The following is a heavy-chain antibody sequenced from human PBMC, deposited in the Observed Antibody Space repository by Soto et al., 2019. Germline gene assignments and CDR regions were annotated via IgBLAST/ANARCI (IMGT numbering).Heavy chain of an antibody. V-gene: IGHV1-3*01. CDR1: GYTFTSYA. D-gene: IGHD3-10*01. J-gene: IGHJ4*02. CDR2: MNAGNGNT. Sequence: ASVKVSCKASGYTFTSYAIHWVRQAPGQRLEWMGWMNAGNGNTKYSQKFQGRVTITRDTSASTAYMELSSLRSEDTAVYYCARSRGMVRRADTPGSMTPIPYWGQGTLVTVSS. CDR3: ARSRGMVRRADTPGSMTPIPY.